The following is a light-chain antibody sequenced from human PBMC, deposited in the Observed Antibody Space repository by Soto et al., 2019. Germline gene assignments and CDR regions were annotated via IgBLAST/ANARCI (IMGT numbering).Light chain of an antibody. Sequence: QSALTQPASVSGSPGQSITISCTGTSSDVGGYNYVSWYQQHPGKAPKLMIYDVNNRPAGVSNRFSGSKSGKTASLNISGHQAEDEADYYCSSYTGSSTYVVFGGGNKMTVL. CDR1: SSDVGGYNY. J-gene: IGLJ2*01. CDR2: DVN. V-gene: IGLV2-14*01. CDR3: SSYTGSSTYVV.